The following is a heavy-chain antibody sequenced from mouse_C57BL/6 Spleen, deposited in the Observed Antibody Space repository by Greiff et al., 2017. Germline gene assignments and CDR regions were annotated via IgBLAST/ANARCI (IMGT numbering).Heavy chain of an antibody. CDR1: GFNIKNTY. Sequence: EVQLQQSVAELVRPGASVKLSCTASGFNIKNTYMHWVKQRPEQGLEWIGRIDPANGNTKYAPKFQGKATITADTSSNTAYLQLSSLTSEDTAIYYCASLYGYDEGVYYFDYWGQGTTLTVSS. J-gene: IGHJ2*01. CDR2: IDPANGNT. D-gene: IGHD2-2*01. V-gene: IGHV14-3*01. CDR3: ASLYGYDEGVYYFDY.